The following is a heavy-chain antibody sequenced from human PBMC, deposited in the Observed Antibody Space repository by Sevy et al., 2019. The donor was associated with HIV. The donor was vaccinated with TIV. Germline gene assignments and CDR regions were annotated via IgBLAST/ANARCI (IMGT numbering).Heavy chain of an antibody. CDR2: MNPNSGNT. Sequence: ASVKVSCKASGYTFTSYDINWVRQATGQGLEWMGWMNPNSGNTGYAQKFQGRVTITRNTSISTAYMELGSLGSEETAVYYCARVRGITMITGGAFDIWGQGTMVTVSS. V-gene: IGHV1-8*03. D-gene: IGHD3-22*01. J-gene: IGHJ3*02. CDR3: ARVRGITMITGGAFDI. CDR1: GYTFTSYD.